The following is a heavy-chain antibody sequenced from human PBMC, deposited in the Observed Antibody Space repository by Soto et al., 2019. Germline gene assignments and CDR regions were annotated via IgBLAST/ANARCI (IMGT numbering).Heavy chain of an antibody. D-gene: IGHD3-10*01. CDR3: ARVGAVVTVVRGPGGWSNWFDP. Sequence: SETLSLTCTVSGGSISSSSYYWGWIRQPPGKGLEWIGSIYYSGSTYYNPSLKSRVTISVDTSKNQFSLKLSSVTAADTAVYYCARVGAVVTVVRGPGGWSNWFDPWGQGPLVSVSS. CDR1: GGSISSSSYY. CDR2: IYYSGST. J-gene: IGHJ5*02. V-gene: IGHV4-39*07.